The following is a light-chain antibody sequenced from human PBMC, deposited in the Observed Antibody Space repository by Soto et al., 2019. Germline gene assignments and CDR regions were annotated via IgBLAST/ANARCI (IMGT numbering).Light chain of an antibody. CDR1: QSVSNSY. J-gene: IGKJ2*01. CDR3: QQYGRSPWT. V-gene: IGKV3D-20*01. CDR2: DAS. Sequence: EIVLTQSPATLSLSPGERATLSCGASQSVSNSYLAWYQQKPGLAPRLLIYDASSTATGIPDRFSGSGSGTEFTLTISRLEPEDFAVYYCQQYGRSPWTFGQGTKLEIK.